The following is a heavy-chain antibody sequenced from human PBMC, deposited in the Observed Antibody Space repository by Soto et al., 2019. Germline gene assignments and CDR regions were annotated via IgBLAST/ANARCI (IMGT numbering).Heavy chain of an antibody. J-gene: IGHJ4*02. D-gene: IGHD1-26*01. Sequence: QVQLQESGPGLVKPSETLSLTCTVSGGSVSSGSYYWSWIRQPPGKGLEWIGYIYYSGCTNYNPLNKGPSTLSINTLKNKFSLELCPVTGWNTAVYDSARRKGSYPREPNDYWGQGTLVTVSS. CDR2: IYYSGCT. V-gene: IGHV4-61*01. CDR3: ARRKGSYPREPNDY. CDR1: GGSVSSGSYY.